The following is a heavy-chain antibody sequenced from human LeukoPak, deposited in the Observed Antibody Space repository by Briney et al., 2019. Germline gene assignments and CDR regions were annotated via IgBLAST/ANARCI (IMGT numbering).Heavy chain of an antibody. D-gene: IGHD6-13*01. J-gene: IGHJ6*02. CDR2: IWYDGSNK. CDR1: GFTFSSYG. CDR3: ASFDRSSWSDYHYGMDV. V-gene: IGHV3-33*01. Sequence: GGSLRLSCAASGFTFSSYGMHWVRQAPGKGLEWVAVIWYDGSNKYYADSVKGRFTISRDNSKNTLYLQMNSLRAEDTAVYYCASFDRSSWSDYHYGMDVWGQGTTVTVSS.